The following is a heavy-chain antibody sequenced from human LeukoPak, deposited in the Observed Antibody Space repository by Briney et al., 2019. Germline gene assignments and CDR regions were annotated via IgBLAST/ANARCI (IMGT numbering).Heavy chain of an antibody. D-gene: IGHD3-10*01. V-gene: IGHV4-34*01. CDR2: INHSGST. Sequence: SETLSLTCAVYGGSFSGYYWSWIRQPPGKGLEWIGEINHSGSTNYNPSLKSRVTISVDTSKNQFSLKLSSVTAADTAVYYCASQSREYYYGSGSYWYYYYGMDVWGQGTTVTVSS. J-gene: IGHJ6*02. CDR3: ASQSREYYYGSGSYWYYYYGMDV. CDR1: GGSFSGYY.